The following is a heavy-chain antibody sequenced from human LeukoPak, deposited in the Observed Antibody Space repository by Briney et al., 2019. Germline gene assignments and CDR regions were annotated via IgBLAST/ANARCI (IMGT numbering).Heavy chain of an antibody. V-gene: IGHV4-59*08. CDR2: IYYSGSA. D-gene: IGHD3-22*01. Sequence: SETLSLTCTVSGDSISGYYWSWIRQPPGRGLEWIAYIYYSGSANYNPSLRSRVTISVDTFKSQFSLKLSPVTAADTAMYYCARTHDSSGYSDAFDIWGQGTMVTVSS. CDR1: GDSISGYY. CDR3: ARTHDSSGYSDAFDI. J-gene: IGHJ3*02.